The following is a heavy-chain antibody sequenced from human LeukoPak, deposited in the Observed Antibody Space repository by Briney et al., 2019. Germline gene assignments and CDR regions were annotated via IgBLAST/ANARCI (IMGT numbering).Heavy chain of an antibody. J-gene: IGHJ4*02. CDR3: ARDFSGRFPTHFDY. CDR1: GFTFSSYS. V-gene: IGHV3-48*01. CDR2: ISSSSSTI. Sequence: GGSLRLSCAASGFTFSSYSMNWVRQAPGKGLEWVSYISSSSSTIYYADSVKGRFTISRDNAKNSLYLQMNSLRAEDTAVYYCARDFSGRFPTHFDYWGQGTLVTVSS. D-gene: IGHD1-26*01.